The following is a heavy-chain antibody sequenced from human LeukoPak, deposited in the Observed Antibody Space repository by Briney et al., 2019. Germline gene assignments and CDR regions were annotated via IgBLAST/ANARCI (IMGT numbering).Heavy chain of an antibody. J-gene: IGHJ4*02. Sequence: GGSLRLSCAASGFTFSNWAITWVRQAPGMGLEWVSSISGDGGGTYYADSVKGRFTVSRDNSKNTLYLEINRLRVEDTAVYYGAKWAGSGEQTKRYFGPFDFWGQGTLVTVSS. D-gene: IGHD1/OR15-1a*01. CDR2: ISGDGGGT. CDR1: GFTFSNWA. V-gene: IGHV3-23*01. CDR3: AKWAGSGEQTKRYFGPFDF.